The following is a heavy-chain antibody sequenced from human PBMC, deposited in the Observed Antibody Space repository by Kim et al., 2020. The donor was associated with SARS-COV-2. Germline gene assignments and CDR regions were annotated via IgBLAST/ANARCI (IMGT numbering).Heavy chain of an antibody. D-gene: IGHD5-18*01. J-gene: IGHJ5*02. CDR3: ARDTAMDYNWFDP. Sequence: SETLSLTCTVSGGSISSGSYYWSWIRQPAGKGLEWIGRIYTSGSTNYNPSLKSRVTISVDTSKNQFSLKLSSVTAADTAVYYCARDTAMDYNWFDPWGQGTLVTVSS. V-gene: IGHV4-61*02. CDR2: IYTSGST. CDR1: GGSISSGSYY.